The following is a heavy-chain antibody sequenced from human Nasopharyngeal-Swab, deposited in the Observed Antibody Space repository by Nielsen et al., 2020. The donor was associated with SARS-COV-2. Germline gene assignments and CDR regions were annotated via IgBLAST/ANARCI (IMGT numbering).Heavy chain of an antibody. Sequence: GESLKISCAASGFTFSSYSMNWVRQAPGKGLEWVSSISSSSTYIYYADSVKGRFTISRHNAKNSLYLQMNSLRAEDTAVYYCARSPYYDFWSNYYSYFDFWGQGTLVTVSS. J-gene: IGHJ4*02. CDR2: ISSSSTYI. CDR1: GFTFSSYS. CDR3: ARSPYYDFWSNYYSYFDF. V-gene: IGHV3-21*01. D-gene: IGHD3-3*01.